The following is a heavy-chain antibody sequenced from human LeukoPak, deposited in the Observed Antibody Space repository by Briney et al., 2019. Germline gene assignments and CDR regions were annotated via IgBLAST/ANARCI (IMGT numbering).Heavy chain of an antibody. J-gene: IGHJ5*02. CDR3: ARDGGCSSTSCYSHNWFDP. D-gene: IGHD2-2*01. Sequence: SETLSLTCTVSGGSISSYYWSWIRQPPGKGLEWIGHIYYSGSTNYNPSLKSRVTISVDTSKNQFSLKLSSVTAADTAVYYCARDGGCSSTSCYSHNWFDPWGQGTLVTVSS. CDR2: IYYSGST. CDR1: GGSISSYY. V-gene: IGHV4-59*01.